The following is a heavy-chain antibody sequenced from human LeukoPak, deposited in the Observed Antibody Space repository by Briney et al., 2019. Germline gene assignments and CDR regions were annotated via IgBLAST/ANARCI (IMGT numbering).Heavy chain of an antibody. CDR1: GGSFSGYY. CDR3: ARGNSRPYYMDV. D-gene: IGHD6-13*01. J-gene: IGHJ6*03. Sequence: SETLSLTCAVYGGSFSGYYWSWIRQPPGKGLEWIGEINYSGSTYYNPSLKSRVTISIDTSKNQFSLKLSSVTAADTAVYYCARGNSRPYYMDVWGKGTTVTVSS. CDR2: INYSGST. V-gene: IGHV4-34*01.